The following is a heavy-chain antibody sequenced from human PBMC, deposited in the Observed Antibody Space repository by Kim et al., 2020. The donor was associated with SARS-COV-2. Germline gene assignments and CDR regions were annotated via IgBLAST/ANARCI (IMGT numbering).Heavy chain of an antibody. V-gene: IGHV4-34*01. J-gene: IGHJ4*02. CDR1: GGSFSGYY. D-gene: IGHD3-22*01. Sequence: SETLSLTCAVFGGSFSGYYWSWTRQPPGKGLGWIGEINHSGSTNSNPSLKSRAPLSVDTSKNRFSLTLSFVTAADTAVFYCARFDSSGYYFIVYWGQGTL. CDR2: INHSGST. CDR3: ARFDSSGYYFIVY.